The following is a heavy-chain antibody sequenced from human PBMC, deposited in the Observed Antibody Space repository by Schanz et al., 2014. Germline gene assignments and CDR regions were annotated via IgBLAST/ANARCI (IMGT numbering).Heavy chain of an antibody. J-gene: IGHJ5*01. CDR1: GFTFSSYG. CDR3: ARDRDAGGFDS. CDR2: ISNGGGSI. Sequence: VQLVESGGGVVQPGRSLRLSCAASGFTFSSYGMNWVRQAPGKGLEWVSSISNGGGSIYYADLVKGRFTISRDNAKNAVYLQMHSLRAEDTALYYCARDRDAGGFDSWGQGTLVTVSS. D-gene: IGHD2-8*02. V-gene: IGHV3-21*01.